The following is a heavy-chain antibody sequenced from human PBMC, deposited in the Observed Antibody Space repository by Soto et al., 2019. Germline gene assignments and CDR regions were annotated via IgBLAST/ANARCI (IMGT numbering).Heavy chain of an antibody. CDR3: AKDQGSSWYEIDY. Sequence: TGGSLRLSSAASGFTFSNYAVTWVRQAPGKGLEWVSTISGSGGSTYYADSVKGRFTISRDNSKNTLYLQMNSLRAEDTAVYYCAKDQGSSWYEIDYWGQGTPVTVSS. V-gene: IGHV3-23*01. J-gene: IGHJ4*02. CDR1: GFTFSNYA. D-gene: IGHD6-13*01. CDR2: ISGSGGST.